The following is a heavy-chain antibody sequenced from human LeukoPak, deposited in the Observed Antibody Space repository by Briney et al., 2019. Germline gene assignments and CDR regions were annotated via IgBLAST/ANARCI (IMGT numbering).Heavy chain of an antibody. V-gene: IGHV3-64*01. CDR2: ISSNGGST. Sequence: GGSLRLSCAASGFTFSSYAMSWVRQAPGKGLEYVSAISSNGGSTYYANSVKGRFTISRDNSKNTLYLQMGSLRAEDMAVYYCARAPMDSSGWYGSWFDPWGQGTLVTVSS. CDR1: GFTFSSYA. J-gene: IGHJ5*02. CDR3: ARAPMDSSGWYGSWFDP. D-gene: IGHD6-19*01.